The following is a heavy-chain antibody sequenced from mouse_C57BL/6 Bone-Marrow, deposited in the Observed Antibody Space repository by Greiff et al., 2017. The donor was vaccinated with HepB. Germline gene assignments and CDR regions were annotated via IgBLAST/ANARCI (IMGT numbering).Heavy chain of an antibody. J-gene: IGHJ4*01. Sequence: VQLQQPGAELVKPGASVKMSCKASGYTFTTYPIEWMKQNHGKSLEWIGNFHPYNDDTKYNEKFKGKATLTVEKSSSTVYLELSRLTSDDSAVYYCAIITTVDYYAMDYWGQGTSVTVSS. CDR1: GYTFTTYP. CDR2: FHPYNDDT. CDR3: AIITTVDYYAMDY. D-gene: IGHD1-1*01. V-gene: IGHV1-47*01.